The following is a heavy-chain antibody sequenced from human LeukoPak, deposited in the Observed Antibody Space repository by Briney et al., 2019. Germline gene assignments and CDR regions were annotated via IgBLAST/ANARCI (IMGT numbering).Heavy chain of an antibody. V-gene: IGHV3-7*01. D-gene: IGHD6-19*01. CDR1: GFTFSSYW. CDR3: ARDLGYSSGWAAFDY. J-gene: IGHJ4*02. Sequence: PGGSLRLSCAASGFTFSSYWMSWVRQAPGKGLEWVANIKQDGSEKYYVDSVKGRFTISRDNAKNSLYLQMNSLRAEDTAVYYCARDLGYSSGWAAFDYWGQGTLVTVSS. CDR2: IKQDGSEK.